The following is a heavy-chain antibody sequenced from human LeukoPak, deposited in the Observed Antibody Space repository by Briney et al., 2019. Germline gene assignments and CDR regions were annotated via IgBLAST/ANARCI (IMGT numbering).Heavy chain of an antibody. V-gene: IGHV3-48*03. Sequence: GGSLRLSCAASGFSFSVYEMHWARQAPGKGLEWISDVSSSGTTTYYADSVKGRFTISRDNARNSLYLQMNSLRAEDTAVYYCTTPTVASNFDYWGQGTLVTVSS. CDR2: VSSSGTTT. J-gene: IGHJ4*02. CDR3: TTPTVASNFDY. D-gene: IGHD6-19*01. CDR1: GFSFSVYE.